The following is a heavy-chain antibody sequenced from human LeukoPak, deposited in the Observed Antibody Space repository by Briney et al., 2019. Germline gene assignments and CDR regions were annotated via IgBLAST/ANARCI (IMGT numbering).Heavy chain of an antibody. CDR1: GFTFSNFW. CDR3: AKDPTTYYYDSSGYYADY. V-gene: IGHV3-23*01. CDR2: ISGSGGST. D-gene: IGHD3-22*01. Sequence: GGSLRLSCTASGFTFSNFWMGWVRQAPGKGLEWVSAISGSGGSTYYADSVKGRFTISRDNSKNTLYLQMNSLRAEDTAVYYCAKDPTTYYYDSSGYYADYWGQGTLVTVSS. J-gene: IGHJ4*02.